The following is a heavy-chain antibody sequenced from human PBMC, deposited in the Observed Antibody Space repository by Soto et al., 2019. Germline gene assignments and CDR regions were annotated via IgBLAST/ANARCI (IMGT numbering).Heavy chain of an antibody. J-gene: IGHJ6*02. CDR2: ISGSGRTI. V-gene: IGHV3-23*01. D-gene: IGHD1-26*01. Sequence: QPGGSLRLSCAASGLDFSSEVMCWARQAPGKGLEWVSSISGSGRTIYHADSMRGRFAISRDNSKNSLYLQLNNLRVDDTAVYYCAKVGPSYYYGMDVWGQGTTVTVSS. CDR3: AKVGPSYYYGMDV. CDR1: GLDFSSEV.